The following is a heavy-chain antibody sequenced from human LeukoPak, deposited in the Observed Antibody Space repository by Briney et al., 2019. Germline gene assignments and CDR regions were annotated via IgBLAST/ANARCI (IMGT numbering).Heavy chain of an antibody. CDR2: IRADGSKK. V-gene: IGHV3-30*02. D-gene: IGHD2-2*01. Sequence: GGSLRLSCAASGFTFSSYGMSWVRQAPGRGLEWVAFIRADGSKKYYADSVMGRFTISRDNSKNTLYLQMNSLRAEDSAIYYCDCSSATCYSAGDYWGQGTLVTVSS. CDR1: GFTFSSYG. J-gene: IGHJ4*02. CDR3: DCSSATCYSAGDY.